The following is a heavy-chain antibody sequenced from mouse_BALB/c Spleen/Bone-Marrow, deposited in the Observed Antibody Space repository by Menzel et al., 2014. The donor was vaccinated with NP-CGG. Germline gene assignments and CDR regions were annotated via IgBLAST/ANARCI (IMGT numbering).Heavy chain of an antibody. CDR2: ISSGSITI. CDR1: GFSFSSFG. D-gene: IGHD4-1*01. Sequence: DVQLQEPGGGLVQPGGSRKLSCSASGFSFSSFGMHWVRQAPEKGLEWVAYISSGSITIFYADTVKGRFTISRDNPKNTLFLQMTSLRSEDTAMYYCTRGGNWEDFDYWGQGTTLTVSS. CDR3: TRGGNWEDFDY. V-gene: IGHV5-17*02. J-gene: IGHJ2*01.